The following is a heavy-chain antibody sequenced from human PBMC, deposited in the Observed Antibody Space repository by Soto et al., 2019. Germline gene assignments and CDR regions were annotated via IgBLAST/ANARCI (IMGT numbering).Heavy chain of an antibody. CDR3: ARGVVENYYYYYYGMDV. Sequence: SETLSLTCTVSGGSISSYYWSWIRQPPGKGLEWIGYIYYSGSTNYNPSLKSRVTISVDTSKNQFSLKLSSVTAADTAVYYCARGVVENYYYYYYGMDVWGQGTTVTVS. CDR2: IYYSGST. D-gene: IGHD3-3*01. J-gene: IGHJ6*02. V-gene: IGHV4-59*01. CDR1: GGSISSYY.